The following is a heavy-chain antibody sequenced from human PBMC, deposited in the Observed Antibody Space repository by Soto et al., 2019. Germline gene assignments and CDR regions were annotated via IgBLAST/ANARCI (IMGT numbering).Heavy chain of an antibody. V-gene: IGHV3-48*03. D-gene: IGHD3-22*01. CDR2: ISSSGSTI. J-gene: IGHJ6*02. CDR3: ARDPDYYDSSGYSTRGMDV. CDR1: GFTFSSYE. Sequence: EVQLVESGGGLVQPGGALRLSCAASGFTFSSYEMNWVRQAPGKGLEWVSYISSSGSTIYYADSVKGRFTISRDNAKNSLYLQMNSLRAEDTAVYYCARDPDYYDSSGYSTRGMDVWGQGTTVTVSS.